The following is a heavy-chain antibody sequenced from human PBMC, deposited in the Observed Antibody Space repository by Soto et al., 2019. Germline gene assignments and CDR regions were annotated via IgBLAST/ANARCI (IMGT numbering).Heavy chain of an antibody. CDR1: GFTFSHYA. D-gene: IGHD2-2*01. CDR2: ISYDGSKK. Sequence: QVHLVESGGDVVQPGRSLRLSCATSGFTFSHYAMHWVRQAPGKGLEWVAVISYDGSKKEYGESVQGRLTISRDNSKNTLYMDLNSLRTEDTAVYFCAKDALPAARPYYMDVWGKGTTVTVSS. CDR3: AKDALPAARPYYMDV. J-gene: IGHJ6*03. V-gene: IGHV3-30*18.